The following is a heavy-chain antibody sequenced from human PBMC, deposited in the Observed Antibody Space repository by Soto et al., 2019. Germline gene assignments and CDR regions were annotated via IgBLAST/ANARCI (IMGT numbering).Heavy chain of an antibody. Sequence: QVQLVQSGAEVKKPGSSVQVSCKASGGTFSSYAISWVRQAPGQGLEWMGGIIPIFGTANYAQKFQGRVTITADESTRTADMELSSLRSEDTAVYYRASVFSGCDSGYYYCGRDVWGQGTTVTVSS. CDR2: IIPIFGTA. J-gene: IGHJ6*02. CDR1: GGTFSSYA. D-gene: IGHD5-12*01. V-gene: IGHV1-69*01. CDR3: ASVFSGCDSGYYYCGRDV.